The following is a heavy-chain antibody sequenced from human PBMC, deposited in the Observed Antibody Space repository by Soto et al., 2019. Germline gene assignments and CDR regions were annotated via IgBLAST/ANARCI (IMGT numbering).Heavy chain of an antibody. D-gene: IGHD1-1*01. CDR3: ASWHEREHAYDV. J-gene: IGHJ3*01. CDR2: LYDVFGS. CDR1: GLTVSGTKY. Sequence: DVQLVESGGGLIQPGESLRLSCAAFGLTVSGTKYVAWVRQAPGKGLEWVSALYDVFGSFYADSVKGRFTTSSDRSKSTEYLQMNDLRPDDTAVYYCASWHEREHAYDVWGQGTTVIVSS. V-gene: IGHV3-53*01.